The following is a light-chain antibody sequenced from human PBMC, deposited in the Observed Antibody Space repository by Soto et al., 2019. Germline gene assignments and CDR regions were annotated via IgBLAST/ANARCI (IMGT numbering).Light chain of an antibody. CDR3: QQYGNSPPT. CDR1: QTINNN. Sequence: IPQAPSPLYLSPGETATLSCRASQTINNNIAWYQLKDGQVPRLLIYGASTRATDIPARFSGSGSGTDFTLTISRLEPEDFAMYYCQQYGNSPPTFGQGTKVDIK. CDR2: GAS. J-gene: IGKJ1*01. V-gene: IGKV3-15*01.